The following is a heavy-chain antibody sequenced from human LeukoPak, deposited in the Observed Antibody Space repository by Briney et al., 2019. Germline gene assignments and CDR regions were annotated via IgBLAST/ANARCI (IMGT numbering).Heavy chain of an antibody. Sequence: SETLSLTCTVSGGSISSSSYYWGWIRQPPGKGLEWIGSIYYSGSTYYNPSLKSRVTISVDTSKNQFSLKLSSVTAADTAVYYCARVGDSSGYYFDYWGQGTLVTVSS. J-gene: IGHJ4*02. V-gene: IGHV4-39*07. CDR3: ARVGDSSGYYFDY. D-gene: IGHD3-22*01. CDR1: GGSISSSSYY. CDR2: IYYSGST.